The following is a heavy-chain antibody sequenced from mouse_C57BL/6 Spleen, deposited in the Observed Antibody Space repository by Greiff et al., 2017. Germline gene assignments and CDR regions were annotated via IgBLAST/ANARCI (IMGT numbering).Heavy chain of an antibody. CDR3: ARGGDSFDV. CDR2: IYPGSGNT. J-gene: IGHJ1*03. V-gene: IGHV1-66*01. CDR1: GYSFTSYY. Sequence: VKLMESGPELVKPGASVKISCKASGYSFTSYYIHWVKQRPGQGLEWIGWIYPGSGNTKYNEKFKGKATLTADTSSSTAYMQLSSLTSEDSAVYYCARGGDSFDVWGTGTTVTVSS.